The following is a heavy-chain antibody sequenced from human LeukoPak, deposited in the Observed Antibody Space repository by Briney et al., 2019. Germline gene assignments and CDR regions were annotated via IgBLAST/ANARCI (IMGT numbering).Heavy chain of an antibody. Sequence: GGSLRLSCAASGFTFSSYAMTWVRQAPGKGLEWVSVITGSGGSTYYADSVKGRFTISRDNSKKTLYLQMNSLRAEDAAIYYCAKTSGWYDYWGQGTLVTVSS. D-gene: IGHD6-13*01. CDR3: AKTSGWYDY. CDR2: ITGSGGST. CDR1: GFTFSSYA. V-gene: IGHV3-23*01. J-gene: IGHJ4*02.